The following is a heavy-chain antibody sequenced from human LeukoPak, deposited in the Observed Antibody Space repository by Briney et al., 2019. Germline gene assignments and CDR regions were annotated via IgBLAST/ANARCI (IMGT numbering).Heavy chain of an antibody. Sequence: GGSLRLSCAASGFSFSSYAMSWVRQAPGKGLEWVANIKQDGSEKYYVDSVKGRFTISRDNAKNPLYLQMNSLRAEDTAVYYCARDTPIPGIPRGDYWGQGTLVTVSS. J-gene: IGHJ4*02. CDR3: ARDTPIPGIPRGDY. V-gene: IGHV3-7*03. D-gene: IGHD1-14*01. CDR2: IKQDGSEK. CDR1: GFSFSSYA.